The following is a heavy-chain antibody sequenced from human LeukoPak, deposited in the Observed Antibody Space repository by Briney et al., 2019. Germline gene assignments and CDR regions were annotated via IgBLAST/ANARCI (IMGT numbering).Heavy chain of an antibody. D-gene: IGHD3-10*02. V-gene: IGHV3-48*03. CDR3: AELGITMIGGV. CDR2: ISSSGSTI. J-gene: IGHJ6*04. Sequence: GGSLRLSCAASGFPFSSYWMSWVRQAPGKGLEWVSYISSSGSTIYYADSVKGRFTISRDNAKNSLYLQMNSLRAEDTAVYYCAELGITMIGGVWGKGTTVTVSS. CDR1: GFPFSSYW.